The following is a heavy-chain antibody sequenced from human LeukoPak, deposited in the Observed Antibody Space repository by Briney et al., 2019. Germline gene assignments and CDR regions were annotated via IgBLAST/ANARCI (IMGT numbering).Heavy chain of an antibody. V-gene: IGHV4-4*07. CDR1: GSSMNGFQ. D-gene: IGHD4-11*01. CDR2: ISISGNI. Sequence: PSETLSLTCTVSGSSMNGFQWSWIRQPAGKGLEWIGRISISGNINYTPSLKSRVTMSVDTSKNQFSLKLTSVTAADTAVYFCARGQSYRKSQNWFGPWGQGTLVTVSS. CDR3: ARGQSYRKSQNWFGP. J-gene: IGHJ5*02.